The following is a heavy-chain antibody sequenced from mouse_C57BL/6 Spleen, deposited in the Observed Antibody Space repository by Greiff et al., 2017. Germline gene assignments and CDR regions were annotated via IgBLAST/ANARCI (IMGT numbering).Heavy chain of an antibody. CDR2: IDPENGDT. Sequence: EVQLQQSGAELVRPGASVKLSCTASGFNIKDDYMHWVKQRPEQGLEWIGWIDPENGDTEYASKFQGKATITADTSSNTAYLQLSSLTSEDTAVYYCTTFNLLLRVFDYWGQGTTLTVSS. J-gene: IGHJ2*01. V-gene: IGHV14-4*01. CDR3: TTFNLLLRVFDY. CDR1: GFNIKDDY. D-gene: IGHD1-1*01.